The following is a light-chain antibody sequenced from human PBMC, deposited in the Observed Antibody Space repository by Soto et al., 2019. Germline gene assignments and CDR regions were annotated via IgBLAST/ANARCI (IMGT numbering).Light chain of an antibody. CDR1: KLEDKY. CDR2: QDR. J-gene: IGLJ2*01. V-gene: IGLV3-1*01. Sequence: SYELIQPPSVLVSPGQTVSITCSGDKLEDKYVCWYQQKPGQSPVVVIYQDRKRPSGIPERFSGSNSGNTATLTISGTQAMDEADYYCQAWASTTVVFGGGTKVTVL. CDR3: QAWASTTVV.